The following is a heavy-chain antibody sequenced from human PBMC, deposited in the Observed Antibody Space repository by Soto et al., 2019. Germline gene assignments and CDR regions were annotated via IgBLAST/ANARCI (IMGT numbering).Heavy chain of an antibody. D-gene: IGHD5-18*01. J-gene: IGHJ5*02. V-gene: IGHV1-8*02. CDR1: GYTFTNND. CDR2: MNPGSGDT. Sequence: ASVKVSCKASGYTFTNNDVSWVRQSTGQGLEWMGWMNPGSGDTGYAQKFQGRVTMTRDISIATAYMELNSLTSEDTAIYYCARMESFGSLNWFDPWGQGPLMTV. CDR3: ARMESFGSLNWFDP.